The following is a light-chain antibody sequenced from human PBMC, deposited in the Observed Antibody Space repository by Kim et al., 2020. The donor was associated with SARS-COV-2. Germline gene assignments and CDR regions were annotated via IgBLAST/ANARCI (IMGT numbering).Light chain of an antibody. V-gene: IGKV3-15*01. J-gene: IGKJ5*01. CDR1: QSVRSA. CDR3: QRNINSPA. CDR2: GAS. Sequence: EIVMTQSPATLSLSPGERATLSCRASQSVRSALAWYQQKPGQAPRLLINGASNRATGIPARFSGSGSGTEFTLSITGLQSEDFAVYYCQRNINSPACGQRTRLEIK.